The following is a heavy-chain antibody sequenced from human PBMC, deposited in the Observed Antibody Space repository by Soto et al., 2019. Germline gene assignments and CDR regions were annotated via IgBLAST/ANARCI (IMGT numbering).Heavy chain of an antibody. J-gene: IGHJ4*02. D-gene: IGHD3-10*01. CDR2: ISSSSSYI. CDR3: ARDRPPYGYGSGSYVDY. CDR1: GFTFSSYS. Sequence: EVQLVESGGGLVKPGGSLRLSCAASGFTFSSYSMNWVRQAPGKGLEWVSSISSSSSYIYYADSVKGRFTISRDNAKNSLYLQMNSLRAEDTAVYYCARDRPPYGYGSGSYVDYWGQGTLVTVSS. V-gene: IGHV3-21*01.